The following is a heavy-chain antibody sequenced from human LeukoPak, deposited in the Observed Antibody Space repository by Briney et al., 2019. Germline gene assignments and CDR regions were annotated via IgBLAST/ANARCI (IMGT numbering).Heavy chain of an antibody. Sequence: GGSLRLSCTGSGFIFGDYAMNWVRQAPGKGRERVGVIRSKAYGGTAEYAASVKGRFTISRDDSKSIAYLQMSSLKTEDTAVYYCTSDEGEDTSYWGQGTLVTVSS. CDR2: IRSKAYGGTA. V-gene: IGHV3-49*04. CDR3: TSDEGEDTSY. D-gene: IGHD1-26*01. CDR1: GFIFGDYA. J-gene: IGHJ4*02.